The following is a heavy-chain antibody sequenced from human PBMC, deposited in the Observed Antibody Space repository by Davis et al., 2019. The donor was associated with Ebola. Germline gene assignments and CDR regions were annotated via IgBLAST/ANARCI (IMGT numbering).Heavy chain of an antibody. CDR1: GDSVSTNIG. V-gene: IGHV6-1*01. Sequence: HSQTLSLTCAISGDSVSTNIGWNWIRQSPSRGLEWLGRTYYSSKWYNDYAVSVKSRITINPDTSKNQFSLQLNSVTPEDTAVYYCARGWLRGYLDYWGQGTLVTVSS. CDR2: TYYSSKWYN. J-gene: IGHJ4*02. CDR3: ARGWLRGYLDY. D-gene: IGHD3-3*01.